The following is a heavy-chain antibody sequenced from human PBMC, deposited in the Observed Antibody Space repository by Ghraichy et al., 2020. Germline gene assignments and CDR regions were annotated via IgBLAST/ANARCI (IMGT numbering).Heavy chain of an antibody. J-gene: IGHJ3*02. CDR3: ASDYYGSGSYSHDAFDI. D-gene: IGHD3-10*01. CDR1: GFSVSDKY. CDR2: IYSGGTT. V-gene: IGHV3-53*01. Sequence: GSLRLSCAASGFSVSDKYMSWVRQAPGKGLEWVSIIYSGGTTYYADSVKGRFTISRDNSKNTLYLQMNSLSAEDTAVYYCASDYYGSGSYSHDAFDIWGQGTKVTVSS.